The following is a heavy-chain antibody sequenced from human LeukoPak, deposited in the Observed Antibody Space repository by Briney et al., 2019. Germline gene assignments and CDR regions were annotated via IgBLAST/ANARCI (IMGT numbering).Heavy chain of an antibody. CDR3: ARDGSSGYYINAFDI. Sequence: PSETLSLTCTVSGGSISSYYWSWIRQPPGKGLEWIGYIYYSGSTNYNPSLKSRVTISVDTSKNQFSLKLSSVTAADTAVYYCARDGSSGYYINAFDIWGQGTMVTVSS. CDR1: GGSISSYY. D-gene: IGHD3-22*01. J-gene: IGHJ3*02. V-gene: IGHV4-59*01. CDR2: IYYSGST.